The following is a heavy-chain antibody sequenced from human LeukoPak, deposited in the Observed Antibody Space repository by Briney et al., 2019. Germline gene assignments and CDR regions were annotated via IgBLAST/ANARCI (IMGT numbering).Heavy chain of an antibody. CDR1: GFTFSSYS. CDR3: ARKYYYGSGSYPRGAPWGV. CDR2: ISSSSSTI. V-gene: IGHV3-48*04. D-gene: IGHD3-10*01. J-gene: IGHJ6*02. Sequence: GGSLRLSCAASGFTFSSYSMNWVRQAPGKGLEWVSYISSSSSTIYYADSVKGRFTISRDNAKNSLYLQMNSLRAEDTAVYYCARKYYYGSGSYPRGAPWGVWGQGTTVTVSS.